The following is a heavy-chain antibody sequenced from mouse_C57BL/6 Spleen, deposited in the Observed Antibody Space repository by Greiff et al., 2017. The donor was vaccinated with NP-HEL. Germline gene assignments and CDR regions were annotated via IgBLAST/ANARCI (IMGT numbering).Heavy chain of an antibody. D-gene: IGHD1-1*01. V-gene: IGHV1-22*01. Sequence: VQLQQSGPELVKPGASVKMSCKASGYTFTDYNMHWVKQSHGKSLEWIGYINPNNGGTSYNQKFKGKATLTVNKSSSTAYMELRSLTSEDSAVYYCARHCDGSSPWFAYWGQGTLVTVSA. J-gene: IGHJ3*01. CDR2: INPNNGGT. CDR1: GYTFTDYN. CDR3: ARHCDGSSPWFAY.